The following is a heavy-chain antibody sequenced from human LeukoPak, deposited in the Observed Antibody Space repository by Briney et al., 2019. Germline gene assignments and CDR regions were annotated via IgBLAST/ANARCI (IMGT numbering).Heavy chain of an antibody. J-gene: IGHJ4*02. CDR2: FGSSTTNYL. V-gene: IGHV3-21*01. D-gene: IGHD6-19*01. Sequence: PGGSLRLSXAASGFTFRTYSMSWVRQTPGKGLEWASSFGSSTTNYLYYGDSVRGRFTISRDNAKNSLYLQMNSLSAEDTAVYYCAREIASGWYNYFDYWGQGTLVTVSS. CDR3: AREIASGWYNYFDY. CDR1: GFTFRTYS.